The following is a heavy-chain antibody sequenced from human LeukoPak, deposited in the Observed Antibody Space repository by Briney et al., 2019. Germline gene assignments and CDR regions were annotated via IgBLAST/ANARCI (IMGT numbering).Heavy chain of an antibody. D-gene: IGHD4-17*01. CDR2: INNSGTT. J-gene: IGHJ5*02. CDR3: TRDTGTTGEVKFDP. Sequence: SETLSLTCAVYGGSFSGYYWSWIRQPPGKGLEWIGEINNSGTTNYNPSLKSRVTMSVDTSKSQFSLNLMSVTAADTAVYYCTRDTGTTGEVKFDPWGQGTLVTVSS. CDR1: GGSFSGYY. V-gene: IGHV4-34*01.